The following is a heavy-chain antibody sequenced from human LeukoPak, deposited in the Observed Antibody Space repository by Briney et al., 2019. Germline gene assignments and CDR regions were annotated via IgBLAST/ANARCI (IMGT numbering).Heavy chain of an antibody. CDR3: ARDHSSSTFDP. Sequence: PGGSLRLSCAASGFTVSSNYMSCVRQAPGKGLEWVSVIYSGGSTYYADSVKGRFTISRDNSKNTLYLQMNSLRAEDTAVYYCARDHSSSTFDPWGQGTLLTVSS. V-gene: IGHV3-53*01. D-gene: IGHD6-6*01. J-gene: IGHJ5*02. CDR1: GFTVSSNY. CDR2: IYSGGST.